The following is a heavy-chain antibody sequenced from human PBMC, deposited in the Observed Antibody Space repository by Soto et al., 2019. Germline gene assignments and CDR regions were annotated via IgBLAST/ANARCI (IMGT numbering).Heavy chain of an antibody. CDR2: IKSKTDGGTT. Sequence: GGSLSLYCAASGFTFSNAWMRWVRKAPGKGLEWVGRIKSKTDGGTTDYAAPVKGRFTIAMDDSKNTLVLQMNSLKTEVTAVYYCTTVDPMDKNCDQATLVTFSS. CDR1: GFTFSNAW. CDR3: TTVDPMDKN. J-gene: IGHJ4*02. D-gene: IGHD2-2*03. V-gene: IGHV3-15*01.